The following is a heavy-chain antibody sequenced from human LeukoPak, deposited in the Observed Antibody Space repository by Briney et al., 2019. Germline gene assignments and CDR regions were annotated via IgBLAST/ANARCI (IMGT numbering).Heavy chain of an antibody. CDR2: INWDGGST. Sequence: GGSLRLSCAASGFTFDEYGMSWVRQAPGNGLEWVSSINWDGGSTAYADSVQGRFTISRDNARISLHLQMKSLRAEDTALYYWARDSFIGSTLDYWGQGALVTVPS. V-gene: IGHV3-20*04. J-gene: IGHJ4*02. CDR1: GFTFDEYG. CDR3: ARDSFIGSTLDY. D-gene: IGHD1-26*01.